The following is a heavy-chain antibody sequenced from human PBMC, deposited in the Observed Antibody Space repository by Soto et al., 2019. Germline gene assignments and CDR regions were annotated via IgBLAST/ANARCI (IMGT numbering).Heavy chain of an antibody. Sequence: SETLSLTCTVSGGSISSYYWSWIRQPPGKGLEWIGYIYYSGSTNYNPSLKSRVTISVDTSKNQFSLKLSSVTAADTAVYYCASGYDFWSGYHGFFDYWGKGTLVTVSS. CDR2: IYYSGST. J-gene: IGHJ4*02. D-gene: IGHD3-3*01. CDR1: GGSISSYY. CDR3: ASGYDFWSGYHGFFDY. V-gene: IGHV4-59*01.